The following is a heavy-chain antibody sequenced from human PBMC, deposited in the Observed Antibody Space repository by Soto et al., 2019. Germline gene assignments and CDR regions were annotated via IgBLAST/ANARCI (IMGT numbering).Heavy chain of an antibody. Sequence: ASVKVSCRASGGTFSSYAISWVRQAPGQGLEWMGGIIPIFGTANYAQKFQGRVTITADESTSTAYMELSSLRSEDTAVYYCARIGGSYYYGMDVWGQGTTVTVSS. CDR3: ARIGGSYYYGMDV. D-gene: IGHD3-16*01. J-gene: IGHJ6*02. CDR1: GGTFSSYA. V-gene: IGHV1-69*13. CDR2: IIPIFGTA.